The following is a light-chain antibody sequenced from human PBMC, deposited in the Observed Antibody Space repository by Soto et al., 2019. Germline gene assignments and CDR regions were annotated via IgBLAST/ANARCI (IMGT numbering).Light chain of an antibody. J-gene: IGLJ1*01. CDR2: EVS. CDR1: SSDVGGYNY. Sequence: QCVLTQPASVSGSPGQSITISCTGTSSDVGGYNYVSWYQQHPGKAPKLMIYEVSNRPSGVCNRFSGSKSGNPASLTISGLQAEDEADDYCSSYTSSSTRVFGTGTKVTGL. V-gene: IGLV2-14*01. CDR3: SSYTSSSTRV.